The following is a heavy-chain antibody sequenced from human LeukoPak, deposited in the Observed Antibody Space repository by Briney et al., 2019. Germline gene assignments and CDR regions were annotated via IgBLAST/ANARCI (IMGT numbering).Heavy chain of an antibody. D-gene: IGHD3-3*01. J-gene: IGHJ4*02. CDR2: ISAYNGNT. CDR1: GYTFTSYG. V-gene: IGHV1-18*01. CDR3: AASKIRFLEWFTPVVGFDY. Sequence: ASVKVSCKASGYTFTSYGISWVRQAPGQGLEWMGWISAYNGNTNYAQKLQGRVTMTTDTSTSTAYMELRSLRSDDTAVYYCAASKIRFLEWFTPVVGFDYWGQGTLVTVSS.